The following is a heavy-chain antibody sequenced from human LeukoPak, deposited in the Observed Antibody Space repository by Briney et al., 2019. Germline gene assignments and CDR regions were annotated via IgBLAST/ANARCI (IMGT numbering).Heavy chain of an antibody. Sequence: GGSLRLSCAASGFTFSNYYMHWVRQAPGKGLEWVAVVHHDGSERYYADSVKGRFTISRDNSKNTLYVQMASLRVEDTAVYYCATGSGYYYDHWGQGTLVTVSS. J-gene: IGHJ4*02. CDR3: ATGSGYYYDH. D-gene: IGHD3-22*01. CDR2: VHHDGSER. CDR1: GFTFSNYY. V-gene: IGHV3-30*02.